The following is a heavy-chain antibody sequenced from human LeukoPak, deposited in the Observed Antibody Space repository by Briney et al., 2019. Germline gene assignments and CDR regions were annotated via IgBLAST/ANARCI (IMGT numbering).Heavy chain of an antibody. D-gene: IGHD3-22*01. CDR1: GFTFSSYA. CDR2: ISGSGGST. V-gene: IGHV3-23*01. J-gene: IGHJ4*02. Sequence: GGSLRLSCAASGFTFSSYAMSWVRQAPGKGLGWVSAISGSGGSTYYADSVKGRFTISRDNSKNTLYLQMNSLRAEDTAVYYCAKSGDYYYDSSGYPGWGQGTLVTVSS. CDR3: AKSGDYYYDSSGYPG.